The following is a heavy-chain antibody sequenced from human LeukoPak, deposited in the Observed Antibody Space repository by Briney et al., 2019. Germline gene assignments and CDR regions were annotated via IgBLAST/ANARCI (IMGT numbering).Heavy chain of an antibody. CDR1: GGTFSSYA. CDR2: VIPMFATA. J-gene: IGHJ4*02. D-gene: IGHD4-17*01. V-gene: IGHV1-69*13. CDR3: ARGLHGDYGYFDY. Sequence: SVKVSCKASGGTFSSYAISWVRQAPGQGLEWMGGVIPMFATANYAPKFQDRVTTTADESTSTAYMELRSLRSEDTAVYHCARGLHGDYGYFDYWGQGTLVTVSS.